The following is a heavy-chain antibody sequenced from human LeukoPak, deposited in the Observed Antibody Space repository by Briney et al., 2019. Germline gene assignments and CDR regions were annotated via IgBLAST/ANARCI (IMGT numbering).Heavy chain of an antibody. CDR3: ARLPSS. V-gene: IGHV3-66*02. D-gene: IGHD2-2*01. CDR1: GFTVSSNY. J-gene: IGHJ5*02. Sequence: GGFLRLSCAASGFTVSSNYMTWVRQAPGKGLEWVSVIYSDGSTYYADSVKGRFTISRDNSRNTLFLQMDSLRADDTAVYYCARLPSSWGQGTLVTVSS. CDR2: IYSDGST.